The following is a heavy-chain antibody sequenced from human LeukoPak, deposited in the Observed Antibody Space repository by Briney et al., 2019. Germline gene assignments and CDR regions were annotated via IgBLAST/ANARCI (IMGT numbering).Heavy chain of an antibody. V-gene: IGHV3-73*01. CDR2: IKVRADNFVT. CDR3: RLRSTEDPFKWFDP. CDR1: GFIFSGSD. Sequence: GGSLKLSCAASGFIFSGSDIHYFRQASGKGLEWVGRIKVRADNFVTAYAAPVKGRFTISRDDSKNTAYLQMSSLKTEDTAMYYCRLRSTEDPFKWFDPWGQGTLVTVSS. J-gene: IGHJ5*02. D-gene: IGHD2-2*01.